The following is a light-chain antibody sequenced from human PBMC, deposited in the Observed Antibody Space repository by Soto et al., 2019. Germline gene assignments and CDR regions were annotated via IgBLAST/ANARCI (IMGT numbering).Light chain of an antibody. CDR3: QSYDSSLSGYV. Sequence: QSVLTQPPSVYGAQGQRVTISCTGSSSNIGAGYDVHWYQQLPGTAPKLLIYGNSNRPSGVPDRFSGSKSGTSASLAITGLQAEDEADYYCQSYDSSLSGYVFGTGTKVTVL. J-gene: IGLJ1*01. CDR2: GNS. V-gene: IGLV1-40*01. CDR1: SSNIGAGYD.